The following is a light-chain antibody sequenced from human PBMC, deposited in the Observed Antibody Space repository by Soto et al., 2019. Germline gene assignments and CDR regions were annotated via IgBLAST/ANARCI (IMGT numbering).Light chain of an antibody. CDR3: QQYNSYRGT. Sequence: DIQMTQSPSTLSGSVGDRVTIICRPRQPISSRLAWYHQKPAKAPKLLIYKASTLMSGVPSRFSGSGSATADTLTTSSLQPDDFATYYCQQYNSYRGTFGQGTKVDIK. J-gene: IGKJ1*01. V-gene: IGKV1-5*03. CDR1: QPISSR. CDR2: KAS.